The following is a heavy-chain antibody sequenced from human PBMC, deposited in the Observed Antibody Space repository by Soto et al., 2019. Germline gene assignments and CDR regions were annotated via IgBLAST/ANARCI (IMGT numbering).Heavy chain of an antibody. CDR3: AITHLRFGEHHS. CDR1: GYTFTSYD. V-gene: IGHV1-8*01. Sequence: QVQLVQSGAEVKKPGASVKVSCKASGYTFTSYDINWVRQATGQGLEWMGWMNPNSGNTGYAQKFQGRVTMTRNTSMCTAYMELSSLRSEDTAVYYCAITHLRFGEHHSWGQGTLVTVSS. CDR2: MNPNSGNT. J-gene: IGHJ4*02. D-gene: IGHD3-10*01.